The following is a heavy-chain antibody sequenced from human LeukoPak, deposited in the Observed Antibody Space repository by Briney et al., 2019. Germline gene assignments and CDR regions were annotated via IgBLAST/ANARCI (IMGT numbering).Heavy chain of an antibody. Sequence: GSLRLSCAASGFTFSSYAMSWVRQPPGKGLEWIGSIYYSGSTYYNPSLKSRVTISVDTSKNQFSLKLSSVTAADTAVYYCAWGRDGYKIDYWGQGTLVTVSS. CDR2: IYYSGST. V-gene: IGHV4-39*01. J-gene: IGHJ4*02. CDR3: AWGRDGYKIDY. D-gene: IGHD5-24*01. CDR1: GFTFSSYA.